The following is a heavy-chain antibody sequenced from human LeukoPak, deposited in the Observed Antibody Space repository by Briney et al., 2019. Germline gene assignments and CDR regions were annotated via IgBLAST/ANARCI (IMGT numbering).Heavy chain of an antibody. Sequence: GGSLRLSCAASGFTFSSYGMHWVRQAPGKGLEWVSGITSSGANTYYADSVKGRSTISRDNSKNTLSLQMNSLRAEDTAVYYCASLMSRVIVTGDFDNWGQGTLVTVSS. CDR3: ASLMSRVIVTGDFDN. J-gene: IGHJ4*02. D-gene: IGHD1-14*01. CDR1: GFTFSSYG. V-gene: IGHV3-23*01. CDR2: ITSSGANT.